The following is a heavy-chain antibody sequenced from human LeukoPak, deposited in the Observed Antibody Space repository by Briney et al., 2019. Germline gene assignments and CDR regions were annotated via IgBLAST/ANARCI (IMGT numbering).Heavy chain of an antibody. CDR3: AKGAGSGTYAFDI. CDR2: ISGSGSTI. Sequence: GGSLRLSCAASGFTFRSYEMNWVRQAPGQGLEWVSYISGSGSTIYYADSVQGRFTISRDNAKNSLYLQMNSLRAEDTAVYYCAKGAGSGTYAFDIWGQGTMVTVSS. D-gene: IGHD3-10*01. CDR1: GFTFRSYE. J-gene: IGHJ3*02. V-gene: IGHV3-48*03.